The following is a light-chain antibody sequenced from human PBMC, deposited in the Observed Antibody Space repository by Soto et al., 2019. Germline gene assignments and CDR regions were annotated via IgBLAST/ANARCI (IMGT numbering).Light chain of an antibody. V-gene: IGLV3-21*04. CDR1: NIGSKS. CDR3: QVWDSSSDHLVV. CDR2: YDS. Sequence: SYELTQPPSVSVAPGKTARITCGGNNIGSKSVHWYQQKPGQAPVLVIYYDSDRPSGIPERFSGSNSGNTATLTISRVEAGGEADYYCQVWDSSSDHLVVFGGGTKVTVL. J-gene: IGLJ2*01.